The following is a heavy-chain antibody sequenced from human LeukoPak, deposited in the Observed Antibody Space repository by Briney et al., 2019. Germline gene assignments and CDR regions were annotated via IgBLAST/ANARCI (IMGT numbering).Heavy chain of an antibody. Sequence: SQTLSLTCTVSGGSISSGGYYWSWIRQHPGKGLEWIGYIYYSGSTYYNPSLKSRVTISVDTSKNQFSLKLSSVTAADTAVYYCARTFVVRGDNGWFDPWGQGTLVTVSS. CDR3: ARTFVVRGDNGWFDP. CDR1: GGSISSGGYY. D-gene: IGHD3-10*01. CDR2: IYYSGST. J-gene: IGHJ5*02. V-gene: IGHV4-31*03.